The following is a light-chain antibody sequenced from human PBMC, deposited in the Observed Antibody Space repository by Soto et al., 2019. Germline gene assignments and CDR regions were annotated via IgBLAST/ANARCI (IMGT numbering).Light chain of an antibody. CDR1: NIGSKS. CDR3: QVWDSSSDSYV. Sequence: SYELTQPPSVSVAPGKTARITCGGNNIGSKSVPWYQQKPGQAPVLVIYYDSDRPSGIPERFSGSKSGNTATLTISRVEAGDEADYYCQVWDSSSDSYVFGTGTKLTVL. CDR2: YDS. V-gene: IGLV3-21*04. J-gene: IGLJ1*01.